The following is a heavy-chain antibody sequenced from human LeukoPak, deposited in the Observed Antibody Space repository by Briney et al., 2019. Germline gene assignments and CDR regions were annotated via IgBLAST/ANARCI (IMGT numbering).Heavy chain of an antibody. V-gene: IGHV4/OR15-8*01. J-gene: IGHJ4*02. CDR3: ARSHDHLWGNYPDY. CDR1: GGSIDSTNW. D-gene: IGHD3-16*02. CDR2: IHHGGRI. Sequence: SETLSLTCDVSGGSIDSTNWWNWVRQPPGKGLEWIGEIHHGGRINYNPSLKSRVTLSVDKSKNQFSLRLNSVTAADTAMYYCARSHDHLWGNYPDYWGQGTLVTVSS.